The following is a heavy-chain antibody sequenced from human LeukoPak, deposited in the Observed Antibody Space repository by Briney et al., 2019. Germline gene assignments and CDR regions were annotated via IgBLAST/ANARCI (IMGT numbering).Heavy chain of an antibody. J-gene: IGHJ4*02. CDR2: IGSSGGGI. D-gene: IGHD7-27*01. V-gene: IGHV3-23*01. Sequence: GGSLRLSCVASGFTFSSTTMGWVRQAPGRGLEWVSIIGSSGGGIHYADSVKGRFTISRDNSKNALYLQMNSLRVEDTAVYYCAIDPNWGTHSWGQGVLVTVSS. CDR3: AIDPNWGTHS. CDR1: GFTFSSTT.